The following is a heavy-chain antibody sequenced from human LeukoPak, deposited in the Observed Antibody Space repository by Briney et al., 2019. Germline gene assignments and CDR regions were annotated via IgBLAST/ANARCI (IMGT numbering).Heavy chain of an antibody. CDR1: GYIFNTNG. V-gene: IGHV1-18*01. Sequence: ASVKVSCKASGYIFNTNGLRWVRQAPGQGLEWMGWINANTGSTNYAQIFQGRVHMTADTSTATAYMELTSLRSDDTATYYCARDAFQGSSWSNWFDSWGQGTLVIVSS. D-gene: IGHD6-13*01. CDR2: INANTGST. J-gene: IGHJ5*01. CDR3: ARDAFQGSSWSNWFDS.